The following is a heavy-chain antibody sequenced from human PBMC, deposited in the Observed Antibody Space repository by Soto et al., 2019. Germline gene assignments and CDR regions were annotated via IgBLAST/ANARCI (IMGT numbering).Heavy chain of an antibody. CDR1: GFTFSSYG. Sequence: EVQLLESGGGLVQPGGSLTLSCAASGFTFSSYGMTWVRQAPGKGVEWVSFSSATGSGRYYADSVKGRFTISRDNSKNTLYLQMSSLGADDTAVYYCAKDRRAGGNYGFYSDFWGQGAVVIVSS. CDR3: AKDRRAGGNYGFYSDF. J-gene: IGHJ4*02. D-gene: IGHD1-7*01. CDR2: SSATGSGR. V-gene: IGHV3-23*01.